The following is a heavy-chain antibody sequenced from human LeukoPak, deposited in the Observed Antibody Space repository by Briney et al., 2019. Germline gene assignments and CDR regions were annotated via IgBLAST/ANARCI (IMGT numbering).Heavy chain of an antibody. V-gene: IGHV1-46*01. D-gene: IGHD4-17*01. J-gene: IGHJ4*02. CDR3: ARETTHDYGDYVPFDY. CDR1: GYTFTSYY. Sequence: GASVKVSCKASGYTFTSYYMHWVRQAPGQGREWMGIINPSGGSTSYAQKFQGRVTMTRDTSTSTVYMELSSLRSEDTAVYYCARETTHDYGDYVPFDYWGQGTLVTVSS. CDR2: INPSGGST.